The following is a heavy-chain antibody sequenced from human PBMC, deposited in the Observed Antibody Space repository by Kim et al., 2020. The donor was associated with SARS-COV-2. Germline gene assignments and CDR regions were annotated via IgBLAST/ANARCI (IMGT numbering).Heavy chain of an antibody. CDR3: ARGYYYGSGSARAFGY. V-gene: IGHV4-34*01. D-gene: IGHD3-10*01. J-gene: IGHJ4*02. CDR1: GGSFSGYY. Sequence: SETLSLTCAVYGGSFSGYYWSWIRQPPGKGLEWIGEINHSGSTNYNPSLKSRVTISVDTSKNQFSLKLSSVTAADTAVYYCARGYYYGSGSARAFGYWGQGTLVTVSS. CDR2: INHSGST.